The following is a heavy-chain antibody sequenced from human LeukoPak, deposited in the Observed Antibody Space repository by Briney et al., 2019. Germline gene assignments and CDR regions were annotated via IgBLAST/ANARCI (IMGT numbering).Heavy chain of an antibody. J-gene: IGHJ4*02. CDR3: ARGYCSGGSCYYFDY. V-gene: IGHV1-69*02. Sequence: SVKVSCKASGGTFSGYTISWVRQAPGQGLEWMGRIIPILGIANYAQKFQGRVTITADKSTSTAYMELSSLRSEDTAVYYCARGYCSGGSCYYFDYWGQGTLVTVSS. CDR1: GGTFSGYT. CDR2: IIPILGIA. D-gene: IGHD2-15*01.